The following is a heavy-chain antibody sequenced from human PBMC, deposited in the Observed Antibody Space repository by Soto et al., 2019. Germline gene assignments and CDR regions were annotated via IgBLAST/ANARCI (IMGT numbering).Heavy chain of an antibody. Sequence: PGGSLRLSCAASGFIFSSYEMNWVRQAPGKGLEWVSYIGISGNTIYYADSVKGRFTISRDNAKNSLYLQMNGLRAEDTAVYYCVRDVVGAPTFDYWGQGTLVTVSS. D-gene: IGHD1-26*01. V-gene: IGHV3-48*03. J-gene: IGHJ4*02. CDR2: IGISGNTI. CDR3: VRDVVGAPTFDY. CDR1: GFIFSSYE.